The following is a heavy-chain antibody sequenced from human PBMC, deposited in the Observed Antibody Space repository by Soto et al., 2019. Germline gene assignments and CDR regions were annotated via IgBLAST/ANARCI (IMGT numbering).Heavy chain of an antibody. D-gene: IGHD3-10*01. Sequence: QVQLVQSGAEVKKPGSSVRVSCKASGDTFSFYSINWVRQAPGLGLEWMGRINPILSMSTYAQRFQGRVTGTADKSTSTAYMELSSLRSEDTAMYYCASSYGSGYRAFDYWGQGALVTVSS. CDR3: ASSYGSGYRAFDY. CDR1: GDTFSFYS. CDR2: INPILSMS. V-gene: IGHV1-69*02. J-gene: IGHJ4*02.